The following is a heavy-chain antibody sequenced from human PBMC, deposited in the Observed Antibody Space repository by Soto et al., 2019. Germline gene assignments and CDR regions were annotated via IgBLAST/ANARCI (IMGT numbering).Heavy chain of an antibody. Sequence: QVQLVQSGAEVKKPGSSVKVSCKASGGTFSSYAISWVRQAPGQGLEWMGGIIPIFGTANYAQKFQGRVTITADESTSTAYMELSSLRSEDTAVYYCARDDATSSDGAAAMVFGYWGQGTLVTVSS. CDR2: IIPIFGTA. D-gene: IGHD2-2*01. CDR1: GGTFSSYA. V-gene: IGHV1-69*12. CDR3: ARDDATSSDGAAAMVFGY. J-gene: IGHJ4*02.